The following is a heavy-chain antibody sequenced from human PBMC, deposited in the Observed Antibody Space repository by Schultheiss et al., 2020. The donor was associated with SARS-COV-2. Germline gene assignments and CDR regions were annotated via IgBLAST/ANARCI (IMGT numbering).Heavy chain of an antibody. V-gene: IGHV3-23*01. CDR2: ISGSGGST. D-gene: IGHD3-22*01. CDR3: ARGSTNGVSSITMIALRVAFDI. Sequence: GGSLRLSCAASGFTFSNAWMFWVRQAPGKGLEWVSAISGSGGSTYYADSVKGRFTISRDNSKNTLYLQMNSLRAEDTAVYYCARGSTNGVSSITMIALRVAFDIWGQGTMVTVSS. CDR1: GFTFSNAW. J-gene: IGHJ3*02.